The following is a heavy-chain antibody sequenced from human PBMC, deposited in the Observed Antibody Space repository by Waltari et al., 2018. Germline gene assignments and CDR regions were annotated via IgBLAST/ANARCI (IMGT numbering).Heavy chain of an antibody. J-gene: IGHJ4*02. CDR2: KKKDGSAK. Sequence: EVQLVESGGGLVQPGGSLRLSCAASGFTFSNYWMTWVRQAPGKGLEWGANKKKDGSAKDYVDSVKGRFTISRDNARNSLFLQMDSLRAEDTAVYYCARLAVWVAQEDFWGQGTLVTVSS. V-gene: IGHV3-7*01. CDR3: ARLAVWVAQEDF. D-gene: IGHD1-26*01. CDR1: GFTFSNYW.